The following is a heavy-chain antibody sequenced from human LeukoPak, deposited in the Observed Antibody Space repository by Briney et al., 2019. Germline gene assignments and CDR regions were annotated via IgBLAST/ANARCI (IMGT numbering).Heavy chain of an antibody. CDR3: AREGYCNITSCPRGAIDL. D-gene: IGHD2-2*01. J-gene: IGHJ3*01. CDR1: GFSFSNYT. CDR2: ISSRSSTI. V-gene: IGHV3-48*01. Sequence: GGSLRLSCAASGFSFSNYTMNWVRQAPGKGLEWVSYISSRSSTIYYTDSVKGRFTISRENAKNSLHLQMNSLRAEDTAVYYCAREGYCNITSCPRGAIDLWGQGTEVTVSS.